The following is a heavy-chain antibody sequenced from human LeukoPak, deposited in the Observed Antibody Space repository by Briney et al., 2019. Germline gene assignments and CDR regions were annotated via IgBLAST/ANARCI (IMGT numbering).Heavy chain of an antibody. CDR2: IYHSGST. CDR1: GGSLSNSNYY. V-gene: IGHV4-39*01. CDR3: ARQGDPNCGDAIDY. D-gene: IGHD4-17*01. Sequence: SETLSLTCTVSGGSLSNSNYYWGWIRQPPEKGLEWIGSIYHSGSTYYNPSLKSRVTISVDTSKNQFSLKLSSVTAADTAVYYCARQGDPNCGDAIDYWGQGTLVTVSS. J-gene: IGHJ4*02.